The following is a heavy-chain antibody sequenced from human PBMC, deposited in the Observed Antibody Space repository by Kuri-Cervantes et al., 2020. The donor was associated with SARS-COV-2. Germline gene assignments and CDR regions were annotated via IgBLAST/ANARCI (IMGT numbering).Heavy chain of an antibody. CDR2: VRGKANNYAT. V-gene: IGHV3-73*01. CDR3: AKSPKTGITIFGVVINYYYMGV. J-gene: IGHJ6*03. Sequence: GGALRLSCEVSGFLFSASAIHWVRQGSGKGLEWVGRVRGKANNYATAYAASVKGRFTISRDDSKNMAYLQMNSLKTVDTAVYYCAKSPKTGITIFGVVINYYYMGVWGKGTTVTVSS. D-gene: IGHD3-3*01. CDR1: GFLFSASA.